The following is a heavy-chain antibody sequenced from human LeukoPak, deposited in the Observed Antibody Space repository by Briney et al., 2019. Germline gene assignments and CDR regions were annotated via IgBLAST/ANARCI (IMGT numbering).Heavy chain of an antibody. J-gene: IGHJ4*02. Sequence: PSETLSLTCTVSGGSISSYYWSCIRQTPGKGLEWIGYIYYSGSTNYNPSLKSRVTISVDTSKNQFSLKLSSVTAADTAVYYCARRKQLHFDYWGQGTLLTVSS. CDR1: GGSISSYY. CDR3: ARRKQLHFDY. CDR2: IYYSGST. V-gene: IGHV4-59*01. D-gene: IGHD6-13*01.